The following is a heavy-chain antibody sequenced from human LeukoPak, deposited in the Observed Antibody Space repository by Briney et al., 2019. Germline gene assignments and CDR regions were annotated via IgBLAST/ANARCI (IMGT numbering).Heavy chain of an antibody. J-gene: IGHJ5*02. CDR3: AGSGWYVVNWFDP. Sequence: GGSLRLSCAASGFTFSSYAMSWVRQAPGKGLEWVSAISGSGGSTYYADSVKGRFTISRDNSKNTLYLQVNSLRAEDTAVYYCAGSGWYVVNWFDPWGQGTLVTVSS. D-gene: IGHD6-19*01. CDR1: GFTFSSYA. V-gene: IGHV3-23*01. CDR2: ISGSGGST.